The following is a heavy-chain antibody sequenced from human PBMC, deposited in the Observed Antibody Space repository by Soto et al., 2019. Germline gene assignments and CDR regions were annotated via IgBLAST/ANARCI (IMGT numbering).Heavy chain of an antibody. D-gene: IGHD2-2*01. CDR2: MNPNSGNT. Sequence: ASVKVSCKASGYTFTSYDINWVRQATGQGLEWMGWMNPNSGNTGYAQKFQGRVTMTRNTSISTAYMELSSLRSEDTAVYYCARRGIVVVPAAREVYYYYYYYMDVWGKGTTVTVSS. CDR3: ARRGIVVVPAAREVYYYYYYYMDV. J-gene: IGHJ6*03. CDR1: GYTFTSYD. V-gene: IGHV1-8*01.